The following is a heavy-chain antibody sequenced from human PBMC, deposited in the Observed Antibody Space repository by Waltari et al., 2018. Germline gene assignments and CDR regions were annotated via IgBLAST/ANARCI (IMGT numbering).Heavy chain of an antibody. CDR2: ISWNSGSI. V-gene: IGHV3-9*03. Sequence: EVQLVESGGGLVQPGRSLRLSCAASGSTFDDYAMPWVRHAPGKGLEWVSGISWNSGSIGYADSVKGRFTISRDNAKNSLYLQMNSLRAEDMALYYCAEDQLPHILGAFDIWGQGTMVTVSS. CDR3: AEDQLPHILGAFDI. D-gene: IGHD5-12*01. J-gene: IGHJ3*02. CDR1: GSTFDDYA.